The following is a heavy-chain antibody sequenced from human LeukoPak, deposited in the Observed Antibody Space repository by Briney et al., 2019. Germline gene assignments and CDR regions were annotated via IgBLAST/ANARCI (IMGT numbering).Heavy chain of an antibody. Sequence: ASVKVSCKVSGYTLTELSMHWVGQPPGKGLEWMGGFDPEDGETIYAQKFQGRVTMTEDTSTDTAYMELSSLRSEDTAVYYCAPKVLRSGYSYGFGNYWGQGTLVTVSS. CDR1: GYTLTELS. V-gene: IGHV1-24*01. CDR2: FDPEDGET. D-gene: IGHD5-18*01. CDR3: APKVLRSGYSYGFGNY. J-gene: IGHJ4*02.